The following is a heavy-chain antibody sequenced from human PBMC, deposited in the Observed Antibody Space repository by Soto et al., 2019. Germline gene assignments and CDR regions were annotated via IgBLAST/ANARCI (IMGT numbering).Heavy chain of an antibody. Sequence: EVQLVESGEGLVQPGGSLRLSCAASGFTFTNYWMHWVRQVPGKGLVWVSRINSDGSHTTYADSVKGRFTISRDNAQNTLFLKMNSLRAEDTAVYYCARSGTSNSGMDVWGRGTTVTVSS. D-gene: IGHD1-7*01. CDR2: INSDGSHT. J-gene: IGHJ6*02. V-gene: IGHV3-74*01. CDR3: ARSGTSNSGMDV. CDR1: GFTFTNYW.